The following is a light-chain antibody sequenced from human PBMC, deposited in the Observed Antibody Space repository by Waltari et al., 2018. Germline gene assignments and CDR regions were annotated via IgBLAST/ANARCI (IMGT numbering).Light chain of an antibody. Sequence: QSALTQPRSVSGSPGQSVTISCTGTSSDVGGYDSVSLYQQHPGKAPKLMIYDVNKRPSGVPDRLSGSKSGNTAFLSISGRQGEDEADYYCCSFAGSPPYVFGTGTKVTVL. CDR2: DVN. CDR1: SSDVGGYDS. V-gene: IGLV2-11*01. J-gene: IGLJ1*01. CDR3: CSFAGSPPYV.